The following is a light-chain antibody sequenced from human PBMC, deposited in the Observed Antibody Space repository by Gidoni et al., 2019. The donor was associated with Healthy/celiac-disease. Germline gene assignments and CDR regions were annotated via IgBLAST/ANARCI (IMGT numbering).Light chain of an antibody. V-gene: IGKV1-9*01. J-gene: IGKJ3*01. CDR2: AAS. CDR1: QGISSY. CDR3: QQLNSYPLVT. Sequence: DIQLTQSPSFLSASVGDRVTITCRASQGISSYLAWYQQKPGKAPKLLIYAASTLQSGVPSRFSGSGSGTEFTLTISSLPPEDFATYYCQQLNSYPLVTFGPGTKVDIK.